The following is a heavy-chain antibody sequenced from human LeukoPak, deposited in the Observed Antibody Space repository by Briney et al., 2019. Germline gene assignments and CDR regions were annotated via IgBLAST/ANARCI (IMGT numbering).Heavy chain of an antibody. Sequence: GGSLRLSCAASGFTFSNCWMSWVRQAPGKGLEWVANIKQDGSDKYFVDSTRGRFTISRDNAKKSLYLQMNSLRAEDTAVYYCARMSSSGYFLWGQGALVTVSS. CDR1: GFTFSNCW. CDR3: ARMSSSGYFL. J-gene: IGHJ4*02. CDR2: IKQDGSDK. D-gene: IGHD3-22*01. V-gene: IGHV3-7*01.